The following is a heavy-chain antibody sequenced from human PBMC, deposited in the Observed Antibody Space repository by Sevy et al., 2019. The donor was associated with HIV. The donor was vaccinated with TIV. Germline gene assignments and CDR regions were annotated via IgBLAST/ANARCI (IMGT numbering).Heavy chain of an antibody. CDR1: GFTFGDYA. D-gene: IGHD5-12*01. V-gene: IGHV3-49*03. Sequence: GGSLRLSCTASGFTFGDYAMSWFRQAPGKGLEWVGFIRSKAYGGTTEYAASVNGRFTISRDDSKSIAYLQMNSLKTEDTAVYYCTRDTPGHSSRRRETKYYYYGMDVWGQGTTVTVSS. J-gene: IGHJ6*02. CDR3: TRDTPGHSSRRRETKYYYYGMDV. CDR2: IRSKAYGGTT.